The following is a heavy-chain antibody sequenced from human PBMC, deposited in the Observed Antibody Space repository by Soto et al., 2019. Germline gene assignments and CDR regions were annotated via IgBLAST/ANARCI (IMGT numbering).Heavy chain of an antibody. D-gene: IGHD1-26*01. J-gene: IGHJ6*03. CDR1: GDSISRGGYL. CDR3: ARGILRPNHYMDV. Sequence: QVQLQESGPGLVKPSQTLSLTCIVSGDSISRGGYLWTWIRQHPGKGLEWIGYIYDSGSAFYNPSLKSRVTMSVDTSKNQFSLNLRSVTAADTAVFYCARGILRPNHYMDVWGKGTAVAVSS. V-gene: IGHV4-31*03. CDR2: IYDSGSA.